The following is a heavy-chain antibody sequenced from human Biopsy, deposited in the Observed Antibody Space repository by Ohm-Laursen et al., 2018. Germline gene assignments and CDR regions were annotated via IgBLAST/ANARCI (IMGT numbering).Heavy chain of an antibody. CDR2: IFYSGII. Sequence: GTLSLTCTVSGGSVSSNTNYWAWIRQPPGKGLEWIGSIFYSGIIYYNPSLKSRVSISVDTSKNQFSLNLNSVTAADTAVYYCARHPTGFWFDPWGQGTLVIASS. CDR3: ARHPTGFWFDP. J-gene: IGHJ5*02. V-gene: IGHV4-39*01. CDR1: GGSVSSNTNY.